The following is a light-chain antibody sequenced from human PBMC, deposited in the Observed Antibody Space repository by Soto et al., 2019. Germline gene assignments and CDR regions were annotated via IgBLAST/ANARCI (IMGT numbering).Light chain of an antibody. Sequence: IVMTQSPATLSVSPAERANLSFSAHHNSNNNLAWYQQKPGQAPRLLISVPSTRATGIPARFSGSGSGTDFTLTISRLEPEDCAVYHCHQYDSSPHTCGQGTRREI. CDR3: HQYDSSPHT. J-gene: IGKJ5*01. V-gene: IGKV3D-15*01. CDR1: HNSNNN. CDR2: VPS.